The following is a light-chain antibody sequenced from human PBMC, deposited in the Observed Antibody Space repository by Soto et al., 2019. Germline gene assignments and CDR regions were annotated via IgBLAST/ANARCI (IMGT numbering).Light chain of an antibody. CDR1: QSVSTY. Sequence: SVLNPSPGTLSLSPGERATLSCRASQSVSTYLAWYQQKPGQAPRLLIYDASNRATGIPDRFSGSGSGTDFTLTISRLEPEDFAVYYCQQYVTSPWAFGQGTKVDIK. CDR2: DAS. V-gene: IGKV3-20*01. CDR3: QQYVTSPWA. J-gene: IGKJ1*01.